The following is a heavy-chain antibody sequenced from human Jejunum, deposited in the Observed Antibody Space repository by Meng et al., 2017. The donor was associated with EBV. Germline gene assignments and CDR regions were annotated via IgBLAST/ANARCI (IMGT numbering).Heavy chain of an antibody. V-gene: IGHV4-4*02. CDR2: IDHTGTT. CDR1: SGSINNKNW. J-gene: IGHJ4*02. Sequence: QGPLQEPGPGLVPPSGSLSLTCTVASGSINNKNWGHWVRQAPGKGLEWIGEIDHTGTTHYNPSLKSRVTISLGTSMNQFSLELTSPTPADTAVYYCARDSQYLARGYFDYWGQGALVTVSS. CDR3: ARDSQYLARGYFDY. D-gene: IGHD2/OR15-2a*01.